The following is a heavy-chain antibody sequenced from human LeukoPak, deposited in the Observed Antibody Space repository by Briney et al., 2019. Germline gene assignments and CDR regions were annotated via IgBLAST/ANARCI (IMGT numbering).Heavy chain of an antibody. D-gene: IGHD4-17*01. CDR2: IYSGGST. CDR3: ARSHDYGDYSWFDP. Sequence: GGSLRLSCAASAFTVSSSYMSWVRQAPGKGLEWVSVIYSGGSTYYADSVKGRFTISRDNSKNTLYLQMNSLRAEDTAVYYCARSHDYGDYSWFDPWGQGTLVTVSS. CDR1: AFTVSSSY. J-gene: IGHJ5*02. V-gene: IGHV3-66*01.